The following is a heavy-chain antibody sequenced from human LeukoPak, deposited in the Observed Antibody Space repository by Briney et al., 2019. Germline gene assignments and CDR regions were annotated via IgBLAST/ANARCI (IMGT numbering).Heavy chain of an antibody. V-gene: IGHV3-74*01. CDR3: ARAADSSGYYDY. D-gene: IGHD3-22*01. Sequence: GGALRLSCAASGFTFSSYWMHWVRQAPGKGLVWVSRINSDGSSTSYADSVKGRFTISRDNAKNTLYLQMNSLRAEDTAVYYCARAADSSGYYDYWGQGTLVTVSS. CDR2: INSDGSST. J-gene: IGHJ4*02. CDR1: GFTFSSYW.